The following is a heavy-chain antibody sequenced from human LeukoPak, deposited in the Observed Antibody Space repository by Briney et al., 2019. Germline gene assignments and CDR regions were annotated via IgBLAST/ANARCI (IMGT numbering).Heavy chain of an antibody. Sequence: SETLSLTCAVSGGSISSSSYYWGWIRQPPGKGLEWIGSIYYSGSTYYNPSLKSRVTISVDTSKNQFSLKLSSVTAADTAVYYCATLSIAARFFDYWGQGTLVTVSS. D-gene: IGHD6-6*01. V-gene: IGHV4-39*01. CDR2: IYYSGST. CDR1: GGSISSSSYY. CDR3: ATLSIAARFFDY. J-gene: IGHJ4*02.